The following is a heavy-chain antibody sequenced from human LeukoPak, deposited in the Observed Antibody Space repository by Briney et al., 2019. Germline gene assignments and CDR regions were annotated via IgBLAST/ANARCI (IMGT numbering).Heavy chain of an antibody. J-gene: IGHJ4*02. CDR3: ARGGYSSGWYRRGSFDY. D-gene: IGHD6-13*01. Sequence: SETLSLTCTVSGGSISSYYWSWIRQPPGKGLEWIGYIYYSGCTNYNPSLKSRVTISVDTSKNQFSLKLSSVTAADTAVYYCARGGYSSGWYRRGSFDYWGQGTLVTVSS. CDR1: GGSISSYY. CDR2: IYYSGCT. V-gene: IGHV4-59*01.